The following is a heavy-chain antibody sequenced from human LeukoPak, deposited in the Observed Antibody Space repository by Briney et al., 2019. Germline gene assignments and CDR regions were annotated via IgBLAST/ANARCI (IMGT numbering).Heavy chain of an antibody. Sequence: GGALRLSCVASGFTVSSNYMSWVRQAPGKGLEWLSVFYSGGSTYYADSVNGRFTMSRDNSKNTLYLQMNGLRVEDTAVYYCARVSPFDYWGQGTQVTVSS. CDR2: FYSGGST. V-gene: IGHV3-66*01. J-gene: IGHJ4*02. CDR3: ARVSPFDY. CDR1: GFTVSSNY.